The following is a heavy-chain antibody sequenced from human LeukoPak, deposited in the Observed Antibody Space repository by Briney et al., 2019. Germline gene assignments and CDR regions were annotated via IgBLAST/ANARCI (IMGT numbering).Heavy chain of an antibody. V-gene: IGHV3-64*04. CDR2: ISSNGGDS. CDR3: AHWGSSGPFDY. CDR1: GFTFSSNS. D-gene: IGHD6-6*01. Sequence: GGSLRLSCSASGFTFSSNSMHWVRQVPGKGLEYVAAISSNGGDSYYADVVKGRFTISRDNSKNALYLRMNSLRAEDTAVYYCAHWGSSGPFDYWGQGTLVTVSS. J-gene: IGHJ4*02.